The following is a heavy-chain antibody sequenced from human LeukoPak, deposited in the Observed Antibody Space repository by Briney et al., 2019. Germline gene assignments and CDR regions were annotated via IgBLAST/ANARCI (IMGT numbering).Heavy chain of an antibody. CDR1: GGSISSYY. CDR2: IYYSGST. Sequence: PSETLSLTCTVSGGSISSYYWSWIRKPPGKGLEWIGYIYYSGSTNYNPSLKSRVTISVDTSKNQFSLKLSSVTAADTAVYYCARAALLAAGGYYYYMDVWGKGTTVTVSS. V-gene: IGHV4-59*01. CDR3: ARAALLAAGGYYYYMDV. J-gene: IGHJ6*03. D-gene: IGHD6-13*01.